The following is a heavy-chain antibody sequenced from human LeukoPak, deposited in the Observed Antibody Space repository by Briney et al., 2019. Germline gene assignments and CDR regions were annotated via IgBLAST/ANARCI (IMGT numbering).Heavy chain of an antibody. CDR3: TRLPNGSPGDY. V-gene: IGHV4-39*01. CDR2: VHYGGNA. D-gene: IGHD2-8*01. Sequence: PSETLSLTCTFSGGSISSDNHNWGWIRQPPGKGLEWVGSVHYGGNAYYNPSLRSRVAITVDTSKNQFSLRLNSVTAADTAVYYCTRLPNGSPGDYWGQGTLVTVSS. CDR1: GGSISSDNHN. J-gene: IGHJ4*02.